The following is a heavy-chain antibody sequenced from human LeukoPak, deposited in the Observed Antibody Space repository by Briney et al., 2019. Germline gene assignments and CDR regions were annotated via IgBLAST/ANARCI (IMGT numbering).Heavy chain of an antibody. D-gene: IGHD3-22*01. J-gene: IGHJ4*02. V-gene: IGHV5-51*01. CDR2: IYPGDSDT. Sequence: GESLNISCNGSGYSFTNYWICWVRQMRGKGLEWMGIIYPGDSDTRYSPSFQGQVTISVDKSISTAYLQWSSLKASDTAMYYCARLPYYDTSGYLDYWGQGTLVIVSS. CDR3: ARLPYYDTSGYLDY. CDR1: GYSFTNYW.